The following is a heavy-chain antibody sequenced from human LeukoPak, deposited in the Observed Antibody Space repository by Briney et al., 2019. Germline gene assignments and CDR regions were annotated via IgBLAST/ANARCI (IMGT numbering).Heavy chain of an antibody. V-gene: IGHV3-48*03. Sequence: GGSLRLSCAASGFTFSSYEMNWVRQAPGKGLEWVSYISSSGSTIYYADSVKGRFTISRDNAKNSLYLQMNSLRAEDTAVYHCASQPTYYDFSAYYYMDVWGKGTTVTVSS. CDR3: ASQPTYYDFSAYYYMDV. J-gene: IGHJ6*03. CDR2: ISSSGSTI. D-gene: IGHD3-3*01. CDR1: GFTFSSYE.